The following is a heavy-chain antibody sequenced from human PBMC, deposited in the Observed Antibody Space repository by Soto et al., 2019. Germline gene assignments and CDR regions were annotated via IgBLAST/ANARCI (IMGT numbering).Heavy chain of an antibody. Sequence: GGSLRLSCAASGFTFSDHYMDWVRQAPGKGLEWVAVISYDGSNKYYADSVKGRFTISRDNSKNTLYLQMNSLRAEDTAVYYCAKAMIVVVPPFDYWGQGTLVSVSS. CDR1: GFTFSDHY. D-gene: IGHD3-22*01. J-gene: IGHJ4*02. CDR3: AKAMIVVVPPFDY. CDR2: ISYDGSNK. V-gene: IGHV3-30*18.